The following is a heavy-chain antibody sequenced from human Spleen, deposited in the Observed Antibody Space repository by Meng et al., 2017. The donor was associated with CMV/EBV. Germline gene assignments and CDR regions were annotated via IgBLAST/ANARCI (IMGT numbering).Heavy chain of an antibody. V-gene: IGHV3-30*04. CDR3: ARVPRVDQLGSKGKYYGMDV. CDR2: ISYDGSNK. D-gene: IGHD3-10*01. Sequence: GGSLRLSCAASGFTFSSYAMHWVRQAPGKGLEWVAVISYDGSNKYYADSVKGRFTISRDNSKNTLYLQMNSLRAEDTAVYYCARVPRVDQLGSKGKYYGMDVWGQGTTVTVSS. J-gene: IGHJ6*02. CDR1: GFTFSSYA.